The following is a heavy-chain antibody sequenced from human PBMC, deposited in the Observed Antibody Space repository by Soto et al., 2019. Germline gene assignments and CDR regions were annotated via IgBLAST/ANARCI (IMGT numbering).Heavy chain of an antibody. CDR3: ANLGYCSGGSCYGPLYSYYYYGMDV. D-gene: IGHD2-15*01. Sequence: EVQLLESGGGLVQPGGSLRLSCAASGFTFSSYAMSWVRQAPGKGLEWVSAISGSGGSTYYADSVKGRFTISRDNSKNTLYLQMNSLRAEDTAVYYCANLGYCSGGSCYGPLYSYYYYGMDVWGQGTTVTVSS. V-gene: IGHV3-23*01. CDR2: ISGSGGST. CDR1: GFTFSSYA. J-gene: IGHJ6*02.